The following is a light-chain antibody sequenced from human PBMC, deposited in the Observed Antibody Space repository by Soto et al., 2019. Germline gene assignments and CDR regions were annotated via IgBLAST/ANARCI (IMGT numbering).Light chain of an antibody. CDR3: SSYTSDTTGV. CDR1: SSDVGGYNY. Sequence: QSALTQPASVSGSPGQSIAISCTGTSSDVGGYNYVSWYQQHPGKAPKLMIYDVTTRPSGVSNRFSGSKSGNTAALTISGRHAEDDADYYCSSYTSDTTGVFGTGTKLTVL. V-gene: IGLV2-14*03. CDR2: DVT. J-gene: IGLJ1*01.